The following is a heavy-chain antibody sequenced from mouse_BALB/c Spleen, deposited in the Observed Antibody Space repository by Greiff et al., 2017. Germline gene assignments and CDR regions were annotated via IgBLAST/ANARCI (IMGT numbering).Heavy chain of an antibody. CDR2: ISDGGSYT. CDR3: ARGLYGNYGRPWFAY. D-gene: IGHD2-1*01. V-gene: IGHV5-4*02. CDR1: GFTFSDYY. Sequence: EVMLVESGGGLVKPGGSLKLSCAASGFTFSDYYMYWVRQTPEKRLEWVATISDGGSYTYYPDSVKGRFTISRDNAKNNLYLQMSSLKSEDTAMYYCARGLYGNYGRPWFAYWGQGTLVTVSA. J-gene: IGHJ3*01.